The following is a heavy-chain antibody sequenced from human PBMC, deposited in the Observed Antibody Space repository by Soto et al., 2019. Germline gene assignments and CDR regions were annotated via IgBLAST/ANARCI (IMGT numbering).Heavy chain of an antibody. V-gene: IGHV5-51*01. CDR1: INYG. CDR3: ARNRRQWMVVDGLDI. CDR2: IYPGDSDT. Sequence: INYGSRWMLKKPGKGLEWMGIIYPGDSDTRYSPSFQGQVTISADKSISTAYLQWSSLKASDTAMYYCARNRRQWMVVDGLDIWGEAT. J-gene: IGHJ3*02. D-gene: IGHD6-19*01.